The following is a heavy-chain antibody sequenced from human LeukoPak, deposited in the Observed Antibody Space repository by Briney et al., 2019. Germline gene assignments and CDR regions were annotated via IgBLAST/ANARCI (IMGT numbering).Heavy chain of an antibody. V-gene: IGHV4-4*02. CDR3: ARGQVDYYDSSGYQLGDAFDI. Sequence: PSGTLSLTCAVSGGSISSSNWWSWVRQPPGKGLEWIGEIYHSGSTNYNPSLKSRVTISVDKSKNQFSLKLSSVTAADTAVYYCARGQVDYYDSSGYQLGDAFDIWGQGTMVTVSS. D-gene: IGHD3-22*01. CDR1: GGSISSSNW. J-gene: IGHJ3*02. CDR2: IYHSGST.